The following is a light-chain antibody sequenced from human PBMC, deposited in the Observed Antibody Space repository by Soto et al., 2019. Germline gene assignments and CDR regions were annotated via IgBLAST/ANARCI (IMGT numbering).Light chain of an antibody. CDR1: QSVNIY. J-gene: IGKJ4*01. V-gene: IGKV3-11*01. CDR2: DAS. Sequence: EIVLSQSPATLSLSPGERATLSCRASQSVNIYLAWYQQKPGQAPRLIIYDASSRATGTPARFSGSGSETDFTLTISSLEPEDFAVYYCQQRADWPLTFGGGTKV. CDR3: QQRADWPLT.